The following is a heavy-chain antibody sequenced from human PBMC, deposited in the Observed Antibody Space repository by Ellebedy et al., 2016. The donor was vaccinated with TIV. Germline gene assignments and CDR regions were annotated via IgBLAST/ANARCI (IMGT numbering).Heavy chain of an antibody. Sequence: MPGGSLRLSCTVSGGSISTSNFYWGWVRQPPGKGLEWIGTIYYSWTTQYNPSLKSRVTISVDTSKNQFSLKLNSVTAADTAVYYCARGLAYADYGDDWGQGTLVTVSS. CDR1: GGSISTSNFY. CDR3: ARGLAYADYGDD. CDR2: IYYSWTT. J-gene: IGHJ4*02. V-gene: IGHV4-39*07. D-gene: IGHD4-17*01.